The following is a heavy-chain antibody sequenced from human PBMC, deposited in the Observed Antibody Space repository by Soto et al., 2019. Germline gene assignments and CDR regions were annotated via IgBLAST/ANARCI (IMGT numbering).Heavy chain of an antibody. CDR1: GGSISSSSYY. CDR3: ARLHWGGSAHIWQNYFDY. D-gene: IGHD3-3*02. Sequence: ETLSLTCTVSGGSISSSSYYWGWIRQPPGKGLEWIGSIYYSGSTYYNPSLKSRIAISVDTSKNQFSLKLSSVTAADTAVYYCARLHWGGSAHIWQNYFDYWGQGTQVTVSS. CDR2: IYYSGST. V-gene: IGHV4-39*01. J-gene: IGHJ4*02.